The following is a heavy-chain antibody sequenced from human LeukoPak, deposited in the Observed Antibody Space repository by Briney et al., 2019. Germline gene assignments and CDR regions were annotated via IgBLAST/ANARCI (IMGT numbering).Heavy chain of an antibody. Sequence: GGSLRLSCAASGFTFSSYSMNWVRQAPGKGLEWVSSISSSSTYIYYADSVKGRFTISRDNAKNSLFLQMNSLRAEDTALYYCARAGMDGRGYYQGFDYWGQGTLVTVSS. CDR1: GFTFSSYS. J-gene: IGHJ4*02. D-gene: IGHD3-22*01. CDR3: ARAGMDGRGYYQGFDY. V-gene: IGHV3-21*01. CDR2: ISSSSTYI.